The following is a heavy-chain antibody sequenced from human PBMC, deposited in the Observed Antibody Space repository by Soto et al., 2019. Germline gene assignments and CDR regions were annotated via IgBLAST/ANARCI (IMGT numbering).Heavy chain of an antibody. CDR3: ARVLGDILTGYYNWFDP. D-gene: IGHD3-9*01. CDR2: INHSGST. Sequence: SETLSLTCAVYGGSFSGYYWSWIRQPPGKGLEWIGEINHSGSTNYNPSLKSRVTISVDTSKNQFSLKLSSVTAADTAVYYCARVLGDILTGYYNWFDPWGQGTLVTVSS. CDR1: GGSFSGYY. J-gene: IGHJ5*02. V-gene: IGHV4-34*01.